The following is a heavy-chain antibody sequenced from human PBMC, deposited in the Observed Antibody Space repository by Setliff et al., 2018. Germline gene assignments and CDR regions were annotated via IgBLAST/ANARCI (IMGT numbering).Heavy chain of an antibody. D-gene: IGHD5-18*01. CDR3: AREGVDTRSSTDYSYYMDV. CDR2: IIPIFGTA. J-gene: IGHJ6*03. CDR1: GGTFSSYA. V-gene: IGHV1-69*13. Sequence: SVKVSCKASGGTFSSYAISWVRQAPGQGLEWMGGIIPIFGTANYAQKFQGRVTITEDESTSTAYMELSSLRTEDTAVYYCAREGVDTRSSTDYSYYMDVWGKGTTVTVSS.